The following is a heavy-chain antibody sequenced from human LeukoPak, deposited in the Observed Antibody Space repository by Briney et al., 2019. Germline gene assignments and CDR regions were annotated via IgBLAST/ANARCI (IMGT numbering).Heavy chain of an antibody. CDR3: AVARLSNYVDTAMAY. D-gene: IGHD5-18*01. V-gene: IGHV1-2*02. J-gene: IGHJ4*02. CDR2: INPNSGGT. CDR1: GYTFTGYY. Sequence: GASVKVSCKASGYTFTGYYMHWVRQAPGQGLEWMGWINPNSGGTNYAQKFQGRVTMTRDTSISTAYMEVSRLRSDDTAVYYCAVARLSNYVDTAMAYWGQGTLVTVSS.